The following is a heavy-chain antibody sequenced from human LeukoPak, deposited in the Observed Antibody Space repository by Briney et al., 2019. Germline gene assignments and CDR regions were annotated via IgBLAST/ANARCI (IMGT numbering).Heavy chain of an antibody. CDR3: AKHDSSGYYYYYYYGMDV. CDR1: GFTFSSYA. CDR2: ISGSGGST. Sequence: GGSLRLSCAASGFTFSSYAMSWVRQAPGKGLEWVSAISGSGGSTYYADSVKGRFAISRDNSKNTLYLQMNSLRAEDTAVYYCAKHDSSGYYYYYYYGMDVWGQGTTVTVSS. J-gene: IGHJ6*02. V-gene: IGHV3-23*01. D-gene: IGHD3-22*01.